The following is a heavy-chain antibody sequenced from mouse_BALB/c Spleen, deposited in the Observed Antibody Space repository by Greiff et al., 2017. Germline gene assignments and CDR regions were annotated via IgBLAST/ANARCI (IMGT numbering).Heavy chain of an antibody. CDR3: TRDRDGNYVYAMDD. J-gene: IGHJ4*01. Sequence: EVKLVESGGGLVKPGGSLKLSCAASGFTFSSYTMSWVRQTPEKRLEWVATISSGGSYTYYPDSVKGRFTISRDNAKNTLYLQMSSLKSEDTAMYYCTRDRDGNYVYAMDDWGQGTSVTVSS. CDR2: ISSGGSYT. V-gene: IGHV5-6-4*01. CDR1: GFTFSSYT. D-gene: IGHD2-1*01.